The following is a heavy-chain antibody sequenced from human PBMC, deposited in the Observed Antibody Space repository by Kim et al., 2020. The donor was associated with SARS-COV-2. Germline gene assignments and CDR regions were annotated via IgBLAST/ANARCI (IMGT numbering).Heavy chain of an antibody. CDR3: AGGEEGYHILTGYYIGALDV. CDR2: ISRSSSTI. CDR1: GFPFSDYY. Sequence: GGSLRLSCAASGFPFSDYYMSWIRQAPGKGLEWISYISRSSSTIYYADSVKGRFTISRDNAKNSLYLQMNSLRDEDTGVYFCAGGEEGYHILTGYYIGALDVWGQVTMVTVSA. D-gene: IGHD3-9*01. V-gene: IGHV3-11*01. J-gene: IGHJ3*01.